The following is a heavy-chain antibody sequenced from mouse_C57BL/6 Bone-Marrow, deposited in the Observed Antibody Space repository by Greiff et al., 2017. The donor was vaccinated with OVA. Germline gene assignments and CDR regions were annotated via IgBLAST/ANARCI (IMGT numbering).Heavy chain of an antibody. D-gene: IGHD2-4*01. J-gene: IGHJ1*03. CDR2: IDPSDSYT. CDR1: GYTFTSYW. V-gene: IGHV1-69*01. CDR3: AIYDYDEDWYFDV. Sequence: VKLMESGAELVMPGASVKLSCKASGYTFTSYWMHWVKQRPGQGLEWIGEIDPSDSYTNYNQKFKGKSTLTVDKSSSTAYMQLSSLTSEDSAVYYCAIYDYDEDWYFDVWGTGTTVTVSS.